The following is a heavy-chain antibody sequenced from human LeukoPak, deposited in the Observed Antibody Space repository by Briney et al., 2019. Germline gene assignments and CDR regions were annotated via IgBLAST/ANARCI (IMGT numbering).Heavy chain of an antibody. CDR1: GFTFSSYS. CDR2: ISSSSYI. Sequence: GGSLRLSCAASGFTFSSYSMNWVRQAPGKGLEWVSSISSSSYIYYADSVKGRFTISRDNAKNSLYLQMNSLRAEDTAVYYCARGDSGSYNWFDPWGQGTLVTVSS. CDR3: ARGDSGSYNWFDP. J-gene: IGHJ5*02. V-gene: IGHV3-21*01. D-gene: IGHD1-26*01.